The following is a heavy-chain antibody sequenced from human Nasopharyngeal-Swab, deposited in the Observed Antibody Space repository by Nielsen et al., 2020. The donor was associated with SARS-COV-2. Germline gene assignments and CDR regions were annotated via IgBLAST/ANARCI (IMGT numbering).Heavy chain of an antibody. Sequence: GESLKISCAASGFTFSSYAMHWVRQAPGKGLEWVAVISYDGSNKYYADSVKGRFTISRDNSKNTLYLQMNSLRAEGTAVYYCARANYYGSGSQNPALAAEFDYWGQGTLVTVSS. CDR2: ISYDGSNK. J-gene: IGHJ4*02. CDR3: ARANYYGSGSQNPALAAEFDY. V-gene: IGHV3-30*04. CDR1: GFTFSSYA. D-gene: IGHD3-10*01.